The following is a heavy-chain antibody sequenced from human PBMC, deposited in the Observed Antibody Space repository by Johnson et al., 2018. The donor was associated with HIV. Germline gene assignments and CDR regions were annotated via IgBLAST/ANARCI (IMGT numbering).Heavy chain of an antibody. V-gene: IGHV3-20*04. J-gene: IGHJ3*02. D-gene: IGHD3-22*01. CDR1: GFTFSDYY. CDR2: INWNGENI. Sequence: VQLVESGGGVVQPGRSLRLSCAASGFTFSDYYMSWIRQAPGKGLEWVSGINWNGENIGYADSVKGRCTVSRDNAKDSLVLQMNSLRVEDTALYYCARAMYDYERGGNYYGAFDIWGQGTMVSVFS. CDR3: ARAMYDYERGGNYYGAFDI.